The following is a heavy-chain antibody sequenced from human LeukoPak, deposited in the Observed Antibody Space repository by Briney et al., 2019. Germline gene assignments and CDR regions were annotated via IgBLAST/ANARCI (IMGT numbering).Heavy chain of an antibody. Sequence: GGSLRLSCAASGFTFSGYAMSWVRQAPGKGLEWVSAISGSGGSTYYADSVKGRFTISRDNSKNTLYLQMNSLRAEDTAVYYCAKDFTLGIVVVNSDYFDYWGQGTLVTVSS. J-gene: IGHJ4*02. V-gene: IGHV3-23*01. CDR1: GFTFSGYA. CDR3: AKDFTLGIVVVNSDYFDY. D-gene: IGHD2-15*01. CDR2: ISGSGGST.